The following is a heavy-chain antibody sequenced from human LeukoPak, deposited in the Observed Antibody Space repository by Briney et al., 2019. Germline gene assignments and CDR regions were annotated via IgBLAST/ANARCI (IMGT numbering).Heavy chain of an antibody. Sequence: GGSLRLSCAASGFTFSSYSMNWVRQAPGKGLEWVSYISSSGSTIYYADSVKGRFTISRDNAKNSLYLQMNSLRAEDTAVYYCAGGPLRYFDWLLGGFDYWGQGTLVTVSS. CDR3: AGGPLRYFDWLLGGFDY. CDR2: ISSSGSTI. J-gene: IGHJ4*02. CDR1: GFTFSSYS. V-gene: IGHV3-48*04. D-gene: IGHD3-9*01.